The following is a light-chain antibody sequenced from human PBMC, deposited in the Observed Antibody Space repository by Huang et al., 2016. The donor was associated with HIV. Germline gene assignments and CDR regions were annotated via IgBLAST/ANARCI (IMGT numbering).Light chain of an antibody. CDR3: QQRSNT. Sequence: EIVLTQSPATLSLSPGERVTLSCRASQSVSTFLAWYQQKPGQAPRLLIYDASNRATGIPARFGGSGSGTDFTLTISSLEPEDFAVYYCQQRSNTFGQGTRLEIK. V-gene: IGKV3-11*01. CDR2: DAS. CDR1: QSVSTF. J-gene: IGKJ2*01.